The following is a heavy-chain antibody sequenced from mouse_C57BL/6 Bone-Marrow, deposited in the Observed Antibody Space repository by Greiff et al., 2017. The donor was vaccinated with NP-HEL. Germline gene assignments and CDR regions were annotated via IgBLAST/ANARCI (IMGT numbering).Heavy chain of an antibody. V-gene: IGHV5-9-1*02. D-gene: IGHD1-1*01. CDR1: GFTFSSYA. J-gene: IGHJ2*01. Sequence: EVMLVESGEGLVKPGGSLKLSCAASGFTFSSYAMSWVRQTPEKRLEWVAYISSGGDYIYYADTVKGRFTISRDNARNTPYLQMSSLKSEDTAMYYCTRDRGSSSYYFDYWGQGTTLTVSS. CDR2: ISSGGDYI. CDR3: TRDRGSSSYYFDY.